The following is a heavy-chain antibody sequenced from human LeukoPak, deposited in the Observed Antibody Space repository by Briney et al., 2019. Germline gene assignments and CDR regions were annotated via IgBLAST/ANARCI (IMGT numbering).Heavy chain of an antibody. D-gene: IGHD3-9*01. Sequence: GGSLRLSSAAPGFTFSSYAMSWVRQAPGKGLEWVSAISGSGGSTYYADSVKGRFTISRDNSKNTLYLQMNSLRAEDTAVYYCAKDWLLGYYYGMDVWGKGTTVTVSS. CDR2: ISGSGGST. V-gene: IGHV3-23*01. CDR3: AKDWLLGYYYGMDV. CDR1: GFTFSSYA. J-gene: IGHJ6*04.